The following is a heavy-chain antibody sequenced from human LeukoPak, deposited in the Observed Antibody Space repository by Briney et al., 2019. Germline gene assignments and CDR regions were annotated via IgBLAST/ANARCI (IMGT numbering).Heavy chain of an antibody. V-gene: IGHV3-23*01. CDR2: LSSSGLSP. J-gene: IGHJ3*02. Sequence: GGSLRLSCAGSGFSFNNYSMYWVRQAPGKGLEWVSALSSSGLSPYYADSVKGRFSISRDISKNTLYLQMNSLRAEDTAVYYCTKAGPDTYAFDIWGQGTMVTVSS. CDR1: GFSFNNYS. CDR3: TKAGPDTYAFDI. D-gene: IGHD2/OR15-2a*01.